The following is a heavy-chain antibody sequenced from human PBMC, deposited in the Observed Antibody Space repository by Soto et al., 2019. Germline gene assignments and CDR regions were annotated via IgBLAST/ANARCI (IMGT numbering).Heavy chain of an antibody. CDR2: FDPEDGET. D-gene: IGHD4-17*01. CDR3: ATVGGDYYYFDY. CDR1: GYTLTELS. V-gene: IGHV1-24*01. J-gene: IGHJ4*02. Sequence: GASVKVSCKVSGYTLTELSMHWVRQAPGKGLEWMGGFDPEDGETIYAQKLQGRVTMTEDTSTDTAYMELSSLRSEDTAVYYCATVGGDYYYFDYWGQGTLVTVSS.